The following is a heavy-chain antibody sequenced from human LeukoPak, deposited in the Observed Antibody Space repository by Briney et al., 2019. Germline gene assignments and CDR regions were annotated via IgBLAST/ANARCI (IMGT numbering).Heavy chain of an antibody. CDR1: GGSFSGHY. V-gene: IGHV3-33*08. Sequence: LSLTCAVYGGSFSGHYWSWIRQPPGKGLEWVAVIWYDGSNKYYADSVKGRFTISRDNSKNTLYLQMNSLRAEDTAVYYCARELYCGGDCYSDYFDYWGQGTLVTVSS. CDR2: IWYDGSNK. J-gene: IGHJ4*02. D-gene: IGHD2-21*02. CDR3: ARELYCGGDCYSDYFDY.